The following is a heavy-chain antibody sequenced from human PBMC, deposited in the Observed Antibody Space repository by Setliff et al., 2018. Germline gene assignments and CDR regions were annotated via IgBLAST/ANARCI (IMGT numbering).Heavy chain of an antibody. Sequence: SETLSLTCTVSGGSISSYYWSWIRQPPGKGLEWIGYIYYSGSTNYNPSLKSRVTISVDTSKNQFSLKLSSVTAADTAVYYCARAQWLDPPGYYYMDVWAKGTTVT. J-gene: IGHJ6*03. CDR1: GGSISSYY. V-gene: IGHV4-59*12. D-gene: IGHD6-19*01. CDR3: ARAQWLDPPGYYYMDV. CDR2: IYYSGST.